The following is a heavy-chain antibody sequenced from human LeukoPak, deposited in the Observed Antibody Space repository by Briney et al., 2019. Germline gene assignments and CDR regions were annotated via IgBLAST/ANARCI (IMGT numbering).Heavy chain of an antibody. CDR3: AREMGSVYFDF. Sequence: GRPLRLSCTASGFSFSSYGIHWVRQTPGKGLEWVALVSYDGSSKDYVDSVKGRFTISRDDSKNTVYLQINSLRAEDTAVYYCAREMGSVYFDFWGQGTLVTVSS. D-gene: IGHD3-10*01. CDR2: VSYDGSSK. V-gene: IGHV3-33*01. CDR1: GFSFSSYG. J-gene: IGHJ4*02.